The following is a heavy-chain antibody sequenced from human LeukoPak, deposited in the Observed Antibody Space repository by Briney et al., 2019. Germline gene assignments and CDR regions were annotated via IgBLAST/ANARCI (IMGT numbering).Heavy chain of an antibody. CDR3: AKAAYSSRDRGPFDI. D-gene: IGHD6-13*01. J-gene: IGHJ3*02. Sequence: GGSLRLSCAASGFTFGSSAMTWVRQAPGKGLEWVSIISGSGGSTYYADSVKGRFTISRDNSQNTLYLQSNSLRAEDTAIYYCAKAAYSSRDRGPFDIWGQGTMVTVSS. V-gene: IGHV3-23*01. CDR2: ISGSGGST. CDR1: GFTFGSSA.